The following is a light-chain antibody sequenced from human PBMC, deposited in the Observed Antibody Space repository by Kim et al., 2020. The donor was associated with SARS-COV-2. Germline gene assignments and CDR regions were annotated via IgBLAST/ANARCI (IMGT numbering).Light chain of an antibody. J-gene: IGKJ1*01. Sequence: EIVMTQSPATLSVSPGERATLSCRASQSISSNLAWYQHKPGQAPRLLMYGASTRATGIPARFSGSGSGTDFTLTISSLQSEDFAVYYCQQYNNWPPWTLGQGTKVEIK. V-gene: IGKV3-15*01. CDR2: GAS. CDR3: QQYNNWPPWT. CDR1: QSISSN.